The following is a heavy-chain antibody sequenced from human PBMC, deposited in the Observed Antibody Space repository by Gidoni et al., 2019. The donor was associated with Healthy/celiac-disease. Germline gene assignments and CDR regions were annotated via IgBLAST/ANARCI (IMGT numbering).Heavy chain of an antibody. Sequence: EVQLVESGGGLVQPGRSLRLSCTASGFTFGDYAMSWVRQAPGKGLEWVGFIRSKAYGGTTEYAASVKGRFTISRDDSKSIAYLQMNSLKTEDTAVYYCTREKLWFREDPFDYWGQGTLVTVSS. V-gene: IGHV3-49*04. CDR3: TREKLWFREDPFDY. CDR1: GFTFGDYA. J-gene: IGHJ4*02. D-gene: IGHD3-10*01. CDR2: IRSKAYGGTT.